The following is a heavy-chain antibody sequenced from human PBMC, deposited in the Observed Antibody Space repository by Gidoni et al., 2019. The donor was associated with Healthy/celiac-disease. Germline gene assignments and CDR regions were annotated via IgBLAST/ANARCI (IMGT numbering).Heavy chain of an antibody. CDR1: GFTFSSYS. D-gene: IGHD3-16*02. V-gene: IGHV3-48*02. CDR2: ISSSSSTI. Sequence: EVQLVESGGGLVQPGGSLRLSCAASGFTFSSYSMNWVRQAPGKGLEWVSYISSSSSTIYYADSVKGRFTISRDNAKNSLYLQMNSLRDEDTAVYYCARAPYYDYVWGSYRPGNWFDPWGQGTLVTVSS. J-gene: IGHJ5*02. CDR3: ARAPYYDYVWGSYRPGNWFDP.